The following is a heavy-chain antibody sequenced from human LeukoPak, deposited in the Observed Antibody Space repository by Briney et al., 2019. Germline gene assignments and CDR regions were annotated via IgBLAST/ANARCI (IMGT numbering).Heavy chain of an antibody. V-gene: IGHV3-30-3*01. D-gene: IGHD1-26*01. CDR3: AGMRGSWGRWAFDY. J-gene: IGHJ4*02. Sequence: GGSLRLSCAASVFTFSSYATHWVRQAPGKGLEWVAVISYDGSNKYYADSVKGRFTISRDNSKNTLYLQMNSLRAEDTAVYYCAGMRGSWGRWAFDYWGQGTLVTVSS. CDR2: ISYDGSNK. CDR1: VFTFSSYA.